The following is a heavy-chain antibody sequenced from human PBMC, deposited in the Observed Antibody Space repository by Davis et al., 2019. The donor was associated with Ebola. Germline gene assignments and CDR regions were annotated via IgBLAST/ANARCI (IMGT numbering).Heavy chain of an antibody. CDR3: ARDQDSVDSLGYTNGAIDI. D-gene: IGHD5-18*01. J-gene: IGHJ3*02. V-gene: IGHV1-3*01. Sequence: ASVKVSCKASGYTFTPYAIHWVRQVPGQRLEWMAWINVGNGNTQYSQTLQGRVTISRDISTSATYMELSSLRSEDTAVYFCARDQDSVDSLGYTNGAIDIWGQGTLVTVSS. CDR2: INVGNGNT. CDR1: GYTFTPYA.